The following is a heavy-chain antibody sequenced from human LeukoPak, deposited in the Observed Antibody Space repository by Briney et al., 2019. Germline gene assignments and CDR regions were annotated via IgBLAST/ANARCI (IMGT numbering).Heavy chain of an antibody. Sequence: GASVKVSCTASGYTFTSYFIHWVRQAPGQGLEWVGIINPAGGSPSYAQRFQGRVTMTRDTSTSTVYMDLSSLRSEDSAVYYCARDWFGNYAGFDYWGQGTLVTVSS. V-gene: IGHV1-46*01. CDR3: ARDWFGNYAGFDY. CDR1: GYTFTSYF. CDR2: INPAGGSP. D-gene: IGHD1-7*01. J-gene: IGHJ4*02.